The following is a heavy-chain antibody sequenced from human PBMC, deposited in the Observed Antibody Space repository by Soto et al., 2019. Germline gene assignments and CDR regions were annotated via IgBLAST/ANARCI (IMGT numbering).Heavy chain of an antibody. V-gene: IGHV3-53*01. Sequence: PGGSLRLSCAASGFTVSSNYMSWVRQAPGKGLEWVSVIYSGGSTYYADSVKGRFTISRDNSKNTLYLQMNSLRAEDTAVYYCARWLQLGGYYYGMDVWGQGTTVTVSS. CDR3: ARWLQLGGYYYGMDV. CDR2: IYSGGST. D-gene: IGHD5-12*01. J-gene: IGHJ6*02. CDR1: GFTVSSNY.